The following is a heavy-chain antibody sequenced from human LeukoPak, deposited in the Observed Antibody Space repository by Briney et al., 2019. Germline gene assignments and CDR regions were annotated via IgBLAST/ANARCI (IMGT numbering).Heavy chain of an antibody. CDR2: IYYSGST. Sequence: SETLSLTCTVSGGSISSGGYYWSWIRQHPEKGLEWIGYIYYSGSTYYNPSLKSRVTISVDTSKNQFSLKLSSVTAADTAVYYCARTPPSYYFDYWGQGTLVTVSS. CDR3: ARTPPSYYFDY. V-gene: IGHV4-31*03. J-gene: IGHJ4*02. CDR1: GGSISSGGYY.